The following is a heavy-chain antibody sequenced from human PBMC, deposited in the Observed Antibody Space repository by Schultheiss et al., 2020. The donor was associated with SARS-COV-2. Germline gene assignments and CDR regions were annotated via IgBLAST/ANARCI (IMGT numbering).Heavy chain of an antibody. J-gene: IGHJ5*02. CDR2: IYYSGST. D-gene: IGHD3-10*02. Sequence: SETLSLTCTVSGGSISSYYWSWIRQPPGKGLEWIGYIYYSGSTNYNPSLRGRVTISVDTSKNQFSLKLSSVTAADTAVYYCARTGYATCASCYYVEPWVDPWGLGSLVTVYS. CDR1: GGSISSYY. V-gene: IGHV4-59*01. CDR3: ARTGYATCASCYYVEPWVDP.